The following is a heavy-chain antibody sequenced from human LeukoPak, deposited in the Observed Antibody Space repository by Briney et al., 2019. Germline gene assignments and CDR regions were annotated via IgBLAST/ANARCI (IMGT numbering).Heavy chain of an antibody. Sequence: GGSLRLSCAASEFTFSSYGMHWVRQAPGKGLEWVAVISYDGSNKYYADSVKGRFTISRDNSKNTLYLQMNSLRAEDTAVYYCAKDKGGGSYPFDYWGQGTLVTVSS. CDR2: ISYDGSNK. CDR1: EFTFSSYG. V-gene: IGHV3-30*18. D-gene: IGHD2-15*01. J-gene: IGHJ4*02. CDR3: AKDKGGGSYPFDY.